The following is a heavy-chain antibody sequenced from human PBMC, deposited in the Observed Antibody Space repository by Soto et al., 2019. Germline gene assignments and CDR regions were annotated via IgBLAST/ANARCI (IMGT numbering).Heavy chain of an antibody. V-gene: IGHV3-30*03. D-gene: IGHD3-10*01. CDR2: VSHDGRNT. CDR1: GFTCSDYA. J-gene: IGHJ4*02. Sequence: RLSCAASGFTCSDYAMHRVRQATGKGLEWVAVVSHDGRNTHYADSVKGRFTISRDNAKNSLYLQMNSLRAEDTAVYYCARDLSYGSWTYHVAPIWGQGTLVTVSS. CDR3: ARDLSYGSWTYHVAPI.